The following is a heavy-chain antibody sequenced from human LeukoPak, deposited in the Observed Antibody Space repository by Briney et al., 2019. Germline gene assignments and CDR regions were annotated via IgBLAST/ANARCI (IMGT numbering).Heavy chain of an antibody. Sequence: GGSLRLSCAASGFTFSTYAMYWVRQAPGKGLEYVSAISSNGQSTYYADSVKGRFTISRDNSENTVYLQMGSLRAEDMAVYYLLRWRWVVMVTHAFDYGGQGSLVTVSS. D-gene: IGHD2-21*01. J-gene: IGHJ4*02. CDR3: LRWRWVVMVTHAFDY. CDR1: GFTFSTYA. V-gene: IGHV3-64*02. CDR2: ISSNGQST.